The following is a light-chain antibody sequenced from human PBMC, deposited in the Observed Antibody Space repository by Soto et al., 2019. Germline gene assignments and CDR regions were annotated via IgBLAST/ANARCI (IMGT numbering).Light chain of an antibody. J-gene: IGLJ2*01. CDR2: ENN. CDR1: SSNIGNNY. Sequence: QLVLTQPPSVSAAPGQKVTISCSGSSSNIGNNYVSWYQQLPGTAPKLLIYENNKRPSGIPDRFSGSKSGTSATLGITGLQTGDEADYYCGAWDSSLSAVVFGGGTKLTVL. CDR3: GAWDSSLSAVV. V-gene: IGLV1-51*02.